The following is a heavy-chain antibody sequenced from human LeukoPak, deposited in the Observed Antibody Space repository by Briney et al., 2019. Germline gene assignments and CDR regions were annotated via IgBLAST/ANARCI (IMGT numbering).Heavy chain of an antibody. D-gene: IGHD3-10*01. Sequence: GGSLRLSCVASGFSFSNYEMNWVRQAPGKGLEWLSYINSNGSLVFYADSVKGRFTISRDNAKNSVYLQMNSLRVDDTAVYYCARERFHGSGAPKFDYWGQGTLVTVSS. J-gene: IGHJ4*02. CDR1: GFSFSNYE. CDR3: ARERFHGSGAPKFDY. CDR2: INSNGSLV. V-gene: IGHV3-48*03.